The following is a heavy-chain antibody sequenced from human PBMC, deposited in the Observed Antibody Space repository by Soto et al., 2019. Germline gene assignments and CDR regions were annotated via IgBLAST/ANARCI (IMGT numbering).Heavy chain of an antibody. V-gene: IGHV3-49*04. CDR1: GFSLSDYA. J-gene: IGHJ6*02. CDR3: SRGGGNYFYYGMDV. CDR2: IRSRTYGGTT. Sequence: GGSLRLSCTTSGFSLSDYAMSWVRQAPGKGLEWVGFIRSRTYGGTTDFAASVKGRFTISRDDSKSIVYLQMNSLQTEDTAVYYCSRGGGNYFYYGMDVWGQGTTVTVSS. D-gene: IGHD3-16*01.